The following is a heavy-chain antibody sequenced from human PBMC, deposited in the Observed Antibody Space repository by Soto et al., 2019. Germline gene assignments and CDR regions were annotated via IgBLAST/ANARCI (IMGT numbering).Heavy chain of an antibody. D-gene: IGHD2-15*01. CDR3: ARASGGGNLSVRVVDY. Sequence: QVQLVESGAEVKKPGASVKVSCKASGYTFTSYYMHWVRQAPGQGLEWMGIINPSGGSTSYAQKFQGRVTMTRDTSTSTVYMELSSLRSEDTAVYYCARASGGGNLSVRVVDYWGQGTLVTVSS. CDR1: GYTFTSYY. CDR2: INPSGGST. J-gene: IGHJ4*02. V-gene: IGHV1-46*01.